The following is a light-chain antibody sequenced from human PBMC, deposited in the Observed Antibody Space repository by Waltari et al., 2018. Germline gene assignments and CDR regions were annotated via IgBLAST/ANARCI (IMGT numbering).Light chain of an antibody. Sequence: SCRASQSVGRSLVWYQQKPGQAPRLLIYDASTRATGIPDRFSGSGSGTDFSLPISRLEPEDFAVYFCQNYVRLPATFGQGTKVEIK. V-gene: IGKV3-20*01. CDR1: QSVGRS. CDR3: QNYVRLPAT. J-gene: IGKJ1*01. CDR2: DAS.